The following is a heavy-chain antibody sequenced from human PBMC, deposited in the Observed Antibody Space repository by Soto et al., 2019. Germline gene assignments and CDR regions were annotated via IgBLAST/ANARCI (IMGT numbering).Heavy chain of an antibody. D-gene: IGHD3-10*01. CDR1: GYTLTELS. CDR3: ATGRGVDRRLE. CDR2: FDPEDGKR. V-gene: IGHV1-24*01. Sequence: ASVKVSCKVSGYTLTELSMHWVRQAPGKGLEWMGGFDPEDGKRIYAQKFQGRVTMTEDTSTDTSYMELNSLRSEDTAVYYCATGRGVDRRLEWGQGTLVTSPQ. J-gene: IGHJ4*02.